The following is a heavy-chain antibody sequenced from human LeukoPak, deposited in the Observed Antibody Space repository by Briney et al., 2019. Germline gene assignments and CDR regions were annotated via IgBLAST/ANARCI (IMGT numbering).Heavy chain of an antibody. CDR1: GGSISSYD. CDR3: ARATVKGMDV. D-gene: IGHD4-11*01. Sequence: PSETLSLTCTVSGGSISSYDWSWIRQPPGKGLEGIGYIHYSGNTNYNPSLKSRVTISIDTSKNQFSLKLSSVTAADTAVYYCARATVKGMDVWGQGTTVTVSS. J-gene: IGHJ6*02. V-gene: IGHV4-59*01. CDR2: IHYSGNT.